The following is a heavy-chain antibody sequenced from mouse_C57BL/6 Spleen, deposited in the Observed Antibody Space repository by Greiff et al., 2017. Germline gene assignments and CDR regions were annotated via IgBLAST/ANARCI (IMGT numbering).Heavy chain of an antibody. CDR1: Y. CDR3: ARTSGYDGFMDY. CDR2: IDPEDGET. Sequence: VQLQQSGAELVKPGASVKLSYYMHWVKQRTEQGLEWIGRIDPEDGETKYAPKFQGKATITADTSSNTAYLQLSSLTSEDTAVYYCARTSGYDGFMDYWGQGTSVTVSS. V-gene: IGHV14-2*01. J-gene: IGHJ4*01. D-gene: IGHD2-2*01.